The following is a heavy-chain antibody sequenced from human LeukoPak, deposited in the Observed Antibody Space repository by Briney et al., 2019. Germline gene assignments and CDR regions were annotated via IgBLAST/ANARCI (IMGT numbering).Heavy chain of an antibody. CDR2: LNPSGGST. V-gene: IGHV1-46*01. CDR3: ARCDHFEVAAKRDWYFDL. Sequence: VSVKVSCKASGYTFTSYYMHWVRQAPGQGLEWMGILNPSGGSTSYAQKFQGRVTMTRDMSTSTVYMELSSLRSEDTAVYYCARCDHFEVAAKRDWYFDLWGRGTLVTVSS. D-gene: IGHD2-15*01. J-gene: IGHJ2*01. CDR1: GYTFTSYY.